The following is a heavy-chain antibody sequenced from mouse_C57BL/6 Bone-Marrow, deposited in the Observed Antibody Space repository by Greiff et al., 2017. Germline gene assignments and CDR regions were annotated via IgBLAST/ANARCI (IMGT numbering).Heavy chain of an antibody. CDR3: ARQGRYCEVDV. CDR1: GFTFSSYG. CDR2: ISSGGSYT. V-gene: IGHV5-6*01. J-gene: IGHJ1*03. Sequence: EVQLVESGADLVKPGGSLKLSCAASGFTFSSYGMSWVRQTPDQRLEWVANISSGGSYTYYPDSVKGRFTISRDNATNTLYLQMSSLKSEDTAMYYCARQGRYCEVDVGGRGTRVTVS.